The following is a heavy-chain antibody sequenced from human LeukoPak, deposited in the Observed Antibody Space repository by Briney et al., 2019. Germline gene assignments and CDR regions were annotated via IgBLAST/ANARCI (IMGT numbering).Heavy chain of an antibody. CDR3: ARVMIERYFDWLSDYYYGMDV. J-gene: IGHJ6*02. CDR2: ISAYNGNT. V-gene: IGHV1-18*01. D-gene: IGHD3-9*01. CDR1: GYTFTSYG. Sequence: ASVKVSCKASGYTFTSYGISWVRQAPGQGLEWMGWISAYNGNTNYAQKLQGRVTMTTDTSTSTAYMELRSLRSDDTAVYYCARVMIERYFDWLSDYYYGMDVWGQGTTVTVSS.